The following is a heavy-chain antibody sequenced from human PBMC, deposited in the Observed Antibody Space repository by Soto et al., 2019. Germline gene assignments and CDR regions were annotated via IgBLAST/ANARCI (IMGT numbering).Heavy chain of an antibody. Sequence: SETLSLTCTVSGGSVSSGSYYWSWIRQPPGKGLEWIGYIYYSGSTNYNPSLKGRVTISVDTSKNQFSLKLSSVTAADTAVYYCASGGYSGYRDYYYGMDVWGQGTTVTVYS. J-gene: IGHJ6*02. CDR1: GGSVSSGSYY. D-gene: IGHD5-12*01. CDR3: ASGGYSGYRDYYYGMDV. V-gene: IGHV4-61*01. CDR2: IYYSGST.